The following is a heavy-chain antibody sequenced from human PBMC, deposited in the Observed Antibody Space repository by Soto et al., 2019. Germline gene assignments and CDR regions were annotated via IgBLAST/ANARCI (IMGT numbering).Heavy chain of an antibody. CDR2: IYYSGST. J-gene: IGHJ4*02. V-gene: IGHV4-59*02. CDR1: GGPVSGYY. CDR3: ARGRQWLDD. D-gene: IGHD6-19*01. Sequence: QVQLQESGPGLVKPSETLSLTCTVSGGPVSGYYWSWIRQPPGKGLEWIGYIYYSGSTNYNPSLKSRVTISVDTSKNQFSLKLSSVTAAETAVYYCARGRQWLDDWGQGTLVTVSS.